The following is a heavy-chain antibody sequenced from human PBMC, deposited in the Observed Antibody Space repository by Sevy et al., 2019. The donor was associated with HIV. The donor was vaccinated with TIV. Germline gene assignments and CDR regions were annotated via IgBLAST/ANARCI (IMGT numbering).Heavy chain of an antibody. J-gene: IGHJ6*02. CDR3: AREDSDDTSAYYYFYYGMDV. V-gene: IGHV1-2*06. CDR1: GYTFTSYG. Sequence: ASVKVSCKASGYTFTSYGISWVRQAPGQGLEWMGRIHPKSGATNYAQKFQGRVTMTRDTSISTSFMELTSLRSDDTAVYYCAREDSDDTSAYYYFYYGMDVWGQGTTVTVSS. D-gene: IGHD3-22*01. CDR2: IHPKSGAT.